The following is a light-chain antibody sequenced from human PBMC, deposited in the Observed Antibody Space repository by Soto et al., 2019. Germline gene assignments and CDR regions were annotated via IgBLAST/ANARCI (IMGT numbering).Light chain of an antibody. CDR3: QQYGSSPKT. J-gene: IGKJ1*01. CDR1: QSVSSSY. Sequence: IVLTQSPGTLSLSPGERATLSCRASQSVSSSYLAWYQQKPGQAPRLLIYGASSRATGIPDRFSGSGSGTDFTLTISRLEPEDFAVYYCQQYGSSPKTFAQGTKL. CDR2: GAS. V-gene: IGKV3-20*01.